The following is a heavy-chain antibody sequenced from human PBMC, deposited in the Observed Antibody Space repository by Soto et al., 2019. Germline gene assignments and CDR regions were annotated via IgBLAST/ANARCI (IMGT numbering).Heavy chain of an antibody. D-gene: IGHD2-15*01. Sequence: PSETLSLTCTVSGGSISSGVYYWSWIRQPPGKGLEWIGYIYHSGSTYYNPSLKSRVTISVNTSKNQFSLKLSSVTAADTAVYYCARASGCSGDSCAFDPWGQGTLVTVSS. J-gene: IGHJ5*02. V-gene: IGHV4-30-4*02. CDR2: IYHSGST. CDR3: ARASGCSGDSCAFDP. CDR1: GGSISSGVYY.